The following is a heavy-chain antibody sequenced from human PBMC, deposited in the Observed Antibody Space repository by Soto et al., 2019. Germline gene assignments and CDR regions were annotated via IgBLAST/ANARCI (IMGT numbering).Heavy chain of an antibody. Sequence: SETLSLTCSVSGYSVTSSDYYWAWIRQPPGKGLEWIGSMFYSGLTYYNPSLKRRVTLSVDTSKNQFSVRLNSVTAADTAVYYCAPLSVSLSGPYGIHVWGQGTTVTVSS. CDR1: GYSVTSSDYY. CDR2: MFYSGLT. D-gene: IGHD2-15*01. V-gene: IGHV4-39*01. CDR3: APLSVSLSGPYGIHV. J-gene: IGHJ6*02.